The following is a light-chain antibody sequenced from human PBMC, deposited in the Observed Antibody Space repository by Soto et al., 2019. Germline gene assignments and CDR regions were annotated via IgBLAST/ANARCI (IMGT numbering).Light chain of an antibody. J-gene: IGLJ1*01. CDR1: SSNIGSNT. Sequence: QSVLTQPPSASGTPGQRVTISCSGSSSNIGSNTVNWYQQLPGTAPKLLIYTDNQRPSGFPDRFSGSTSGTSASLAISGLQSDDEADYYCAAWDDSLNSYVFGTGTKVTVL. CDR3: AAWDDSLNSYV. CDR2: TDN. V-gene: IGLV1-44*01.